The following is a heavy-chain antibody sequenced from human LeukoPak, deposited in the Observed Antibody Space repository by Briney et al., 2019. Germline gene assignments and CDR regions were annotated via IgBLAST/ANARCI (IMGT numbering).Heavy chain of an antibody. CDR1: GFTFSSHA. Sequence: PGGSLRLSCVASGFTFSSHAMSWVRQAPGKGLEWVSTVGTGFDTYYTDSVKGRFTISRDNSKNTLSLQMNSLRVEDTAVYYCAKDPSLGDCSGGSCYPPDFWGQGTLVTVSS. CDR2: VGTGFDT. J-gene: IGHJ4*02. D-gene: IGHD2-15*01. CDR3: AKDPSLGDCSGGSCYPPDF. V-gene: IGHV3-23*01.